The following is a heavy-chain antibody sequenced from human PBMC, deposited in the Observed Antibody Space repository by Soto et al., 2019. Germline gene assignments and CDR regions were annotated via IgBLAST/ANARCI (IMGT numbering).Heavy chain of an antibody. V-gene: IGHV3-30*18. CDR2: ISYDGSNK. CDR1: GFTFSSYG. J-gene: IGHJ4*02. Sequence: QVQLVESRGGVVQPGRSLRLSCAASGFTFSSYGMHWVRQAPGKGLEWVAVISYDGSNKYYADSVKGRFTISRDNSKNTLYLQMNSLRAEDTAVYYCAKGGPMVRGPRGYFDYWGQGTLVTVSS. CDR3: AKGGPMVRGPRGYFDY. D-gene: IGHD3-10*01.